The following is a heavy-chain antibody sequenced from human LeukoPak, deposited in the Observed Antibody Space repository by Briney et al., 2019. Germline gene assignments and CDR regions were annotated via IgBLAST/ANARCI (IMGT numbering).Heavy chain of an antibody. Sequence: PSETLSLTCTVSGGSIRSAAYYWGWIRQPPGKGLEWIGYIYYSGSTNYNPSLKSRVTISVDTSKNQFSLKLSSVTAADTAVYYCARAAFTSVAGIGGWFDPWGQGTLVTASS. CDR3: ARAAFTSVAGIGGWFDP. V-gene: IGHV4-61*08. D-gene: IGHD6-19*01. CDR1: GGSIRSAAYY. J-gene: IGHJ5*02. CDR2: IYYSGST.